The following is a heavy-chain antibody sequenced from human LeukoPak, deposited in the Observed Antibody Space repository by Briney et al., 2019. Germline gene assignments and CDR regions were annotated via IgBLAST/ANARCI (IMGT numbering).Heavy chain of an antibody. Sequence: SQTLSLTCTVSGGSISSGGYYWSWIRQHPGKGLEWIGYIYYSGSTYYNPSLKSRVTISVDKSKNQFSLKLSSVTAADTAVYYCAREVVRLNWFDPWGQGTLVTVSS. CDR3: AREVVRLNWFDP. D-gene: IGHD2-15*01. V-gene: IGHV4-31*03. J-gene: IGHJ5*02. CDR1: GGSISSGGYY. CDR2: IYYSGST.